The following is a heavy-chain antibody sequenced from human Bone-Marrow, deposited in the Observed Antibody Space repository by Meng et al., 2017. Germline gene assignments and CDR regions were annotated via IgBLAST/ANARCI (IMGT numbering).Heavy chain of an antibody. V-gene: IGHV1-18*01. D-gene: IGHD2-21*01. CDR3: ARARDSDSLPDY. CDR2: ISAYNCNT. Sequence: VKMVTSGACWKKPEDSGMVPVNAYGYTCNSVVSSVVRPDHGKGLEWMGWISAYNCNTNYAQKLQGRVPMPTDTSTSTAYLELRSLRSEDTAVYYCARARDSDSLPDYWGQGTLVTVSS. J-gene: IGHJ4*02. CDR1: GYTCNSVV.